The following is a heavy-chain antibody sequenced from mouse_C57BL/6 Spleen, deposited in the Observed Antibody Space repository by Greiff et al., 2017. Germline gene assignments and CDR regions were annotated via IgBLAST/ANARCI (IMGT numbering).Heavy chain of an antibody. CDR3: ARDGSSGDWYFDV. D-gene: IGHD1-1*01. V-gene: IGHV1-42*01. Sequence: VQLKQSGPELVKPGASVKISCKASGYSFTGYYMNWVKQSPEKSLEWIGEINPSTGGTTYNQKFKAKATLTVDKSSSTAYMQLKSLTSEDSAVYYCARDGSSGDWYFDVWGTGTTVTVSS. J-gene: IGHJ1*03. CDR2: INPSTGGT. CDR1: GYSFTGYY.